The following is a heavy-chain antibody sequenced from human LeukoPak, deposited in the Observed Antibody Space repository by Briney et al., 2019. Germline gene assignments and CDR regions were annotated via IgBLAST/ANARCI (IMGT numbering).Heavy chain of an antibody. Sequence: PSETLSLTCTVSGGSISSNYWSWIRQPPGKGLEWIGYIYYSGSSYYNPSLRSRVTISVDTSKNHFSLKLSSATAADTAVYYCARNRDGYNSFDYWGQGTLVTVSS. V-gene: IGHV4-59*12. CDR2: IYYSGSS. CDR1: GGSISSNY. CDR3: ARNRDGYNSFDY. J-gene: IGHJ4*02. D-gene: IGHD5-24*01.